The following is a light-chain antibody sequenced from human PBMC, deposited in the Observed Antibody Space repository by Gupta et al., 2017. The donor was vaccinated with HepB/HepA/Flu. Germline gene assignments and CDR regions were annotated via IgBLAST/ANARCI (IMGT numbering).Light chain of an antibody. CDR1: QSVSSSY. CDR3: QQDGSLTWT. V-gene: IGKV3-20*01. Sequence: EVVLTQSPGTLSLSPGERATLSCRASQSVSSSYLHWYQRKPGQAPRLIIYAVSSRATGIPDRFSGSASGTDFTLTISILDPEDFAVYYCQQDGSLTWTFGQGTKLEMK. CDR2: AVS. J-gene: IGKJ1*01.